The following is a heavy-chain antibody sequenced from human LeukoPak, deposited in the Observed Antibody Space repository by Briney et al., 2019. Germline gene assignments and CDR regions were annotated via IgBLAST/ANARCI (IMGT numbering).Heavy chain of an antibody. D-gene: IGHD2-15*01. CDR2: IKEDGSEK. CDR1: GFTFSYYW. CDR3: ARDKYCSDGNCDGGSKFDY. V-gene: IGHV3-7*01. J-gene: IGHJ4*02. Sequence: GGSLRLSCVASGFTFSYYWMSWVRQAPGKGLEWVANIKEDGSEKNYVDSVKGRFTISRDNAKSSVYLQMNSLRAEDTGVYYCARDKYCSDGNCDGGSKFDYWGQGTLVTVSS.